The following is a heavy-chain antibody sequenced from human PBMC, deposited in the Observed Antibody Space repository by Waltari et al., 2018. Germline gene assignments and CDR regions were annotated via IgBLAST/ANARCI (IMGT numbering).Heavy chain of an antibody. J-gene: IGHJ4*02. Sequence: QVQLQQWGAGLLKPSETLSLTCAVYGGSFSGYYWSWIRQPPGKGLEWIGEINHSGSTNYNPSRKSRVTISVDTSKNQFSLKLSSVTAADTAVYYCARTPDYSNLYYYFDYWGQGTLVTVSS. CDR1: GGSFSGYY. V-gene: IGHV4-34*01. CDR3: ARTPDYSNLYYYFDY. D-gene: IGHD4-4*01. CDR2: INHSGST.